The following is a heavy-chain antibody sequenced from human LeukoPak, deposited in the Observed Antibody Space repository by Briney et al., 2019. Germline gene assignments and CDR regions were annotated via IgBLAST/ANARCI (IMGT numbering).Heavy chain of an antibody. CDR1: GGSISTYY. CDR3: ARGGGYASPIGY. J-gene: IGHJ4*02. Sequence: SETLSLTCTLSGGSISTYYWSWIRQPPGKGLEWIGYIYHSGSTNYNPSLKSRVTISVDTSKNQFSLKLGSVTAADTAVYYCARGGGYASPIGYWGRGALVTVSS. V-gene: IGHV4-59*01. CDR2: IYHSGST. D-gene: IGHD5-12*01.